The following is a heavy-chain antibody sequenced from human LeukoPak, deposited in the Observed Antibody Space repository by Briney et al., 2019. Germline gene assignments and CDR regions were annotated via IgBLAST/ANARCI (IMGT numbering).Heavy chain of an antibody. V-gene: IGHV1-69*06. D-gene: IGHD3-3*01. Sequence: ASVKVSCKASGGTFSSYAISWVRQAPGQGLEWMGGIIPIFGTANYAQKFQGRVTITADKSTSTAYMELSSLRSEDTAVYYCARNEHYDSWSGYLGFFDFWGQGTLVTVSS. J-gene: IGHJ4*02. CDR2: IIPIFGTA. CDR1: GGTFSSYA. CDR3: ARNEHYDSWSGYLGFFDF.